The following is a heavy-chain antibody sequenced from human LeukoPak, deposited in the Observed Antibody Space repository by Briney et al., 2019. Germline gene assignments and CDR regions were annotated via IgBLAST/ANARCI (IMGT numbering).Heavy chain of an antibody. V-gene: IGHV1-18*01. J-gene: IGHJ4*02. D-gene: IGHD3-16*01. CDR3: AREGLGELTLDY. CDR2: ISTYNGDT. CDR1: GYTFTSYG. Sequence: ASVKVSCKASGYTFTSYGISWVRQAPGQGLEWMGWISTYNGDTNYAQKLQGRVTMTTDTSTNTAYMELRSLRSDDTAVYYCAREGLGELTLDYWGQGTLVPVSS.